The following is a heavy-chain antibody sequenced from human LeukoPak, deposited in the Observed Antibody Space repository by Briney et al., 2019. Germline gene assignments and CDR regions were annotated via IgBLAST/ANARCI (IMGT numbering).Heavy chain of an antibody. CDR3: ARPPPQYYDILTGRELTNWFDP. Sequence: SETLSLTCAVYGGSFSGYYWSWIRQPPGKGLEWIGEINHSGSTNYNPSLKSRVTISVDTSKNQFSLKLSSVTAADTAVYYCARPPPQYYDILTGRELTNWFDPWGQGTLVTVSS. CDR2: INHSGST. CDR1: GGSFSGYY. D-gene: IGHD3-9*01. J-gene: IGHJ5*02. V-gene: IGHV4-34*01.